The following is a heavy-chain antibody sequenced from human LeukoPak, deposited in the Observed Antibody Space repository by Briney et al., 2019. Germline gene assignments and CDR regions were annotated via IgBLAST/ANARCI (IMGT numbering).Heavy chain of an antibody. J-gene: IGHJ5*02. V-gene: IGHV1-8*01. D-gene: IGHD3-10*01. Sequence: ASVKVSCKASRYTFTSYDINWVRQATGQGLEWMGWMNPNSGNTGYAQKFQGRVTMTRNTSISTAYMELSSLRSEDTAVYYCARAYYGSGSYWSPGWFDPWGQGTLVTVSS. CDR1: RYTFTSYD. CDR3: ARAYYGSGSYWSPGWFDP. CDR2: MNPNSGNT.